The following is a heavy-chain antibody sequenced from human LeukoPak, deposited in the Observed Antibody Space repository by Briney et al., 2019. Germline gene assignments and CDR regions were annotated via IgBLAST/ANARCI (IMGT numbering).Heavy chain of an antibody. CDR2: INPNSGDT. D-gene: IGHD1-1*01. Sequence: ASVKVSCKASGYTFTDCYMHWVRQAPGQGLERMGWINPNSGDTNYAQKFQGRVTMTRDTSIRTAYMELSRLKSDDTGVYYCARDVTETMTTDFWGQGTLVTVSS. CDR1: GYTFTDCY. V-gene: IGHV1-2*02. J-gene: IGHJ4*02. CDR3: ARDVTETMTTDF.